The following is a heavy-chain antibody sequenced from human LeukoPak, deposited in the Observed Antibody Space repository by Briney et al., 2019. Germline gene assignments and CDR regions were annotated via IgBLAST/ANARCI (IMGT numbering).Heavy chain of an antibody. Sequence: SETLSLTCTVSGGSISSGGYYWSWIRQPPGKGLEWIGYIYHSGSTYYNPSLKSRVTISVDTSKNQFSLKLSSVTAADTAVYYCARGEAAAAADWYFDLWGRGTLVTVSS. CDR2: IYHSGST. J-gene: IGHJ2*01. V-gene: IGHV4-30-2*01. D-gene: IGHD6-13*01. CDR1: GGSISSGGYY. CDR3: ARGEAAAAADWYFDL.